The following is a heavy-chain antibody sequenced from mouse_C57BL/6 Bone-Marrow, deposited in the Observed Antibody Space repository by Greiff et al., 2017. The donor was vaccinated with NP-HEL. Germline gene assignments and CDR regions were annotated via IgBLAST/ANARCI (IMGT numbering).Heavy chain of an antibody. CDR3: ARGGDYGSSYEYYAMDY. V-gene: IGHV1-19*01. Sequence: EVKLQESGPVLVKPGASVKMSCKASGYTFTDYYMNWVKQSHGKSLEWIGVINPYNGGTSYNQKFKGKATLTVDKSSSTAYMELNSLTSEDSAVYYCARGGDYGSSYEYYAMDYWGQGTSVTVSS. CDR1: GYTFTDYY. J-gene: IGHJ4*01. CDR2: INPYNGGT. D-gene: IGHD1-1*01.